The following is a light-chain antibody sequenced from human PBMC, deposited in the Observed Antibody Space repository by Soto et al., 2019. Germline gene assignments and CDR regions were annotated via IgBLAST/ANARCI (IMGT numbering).Light chain of an antibody. CDR2: GAS. Sequence: ETVLTQSPGTLSLSPGERVTLSCRASESVSNNYLAWYQQKSGQAPRLLIYGASRRATGIPDRFSGSGSGTEFTLTISRLEPEDFAVYYCQQYSSSHLTFGQGTKVDIK. J-gene: IGKJ1*01. V-gene: IGKV3-20*01. CDR1: ESVSNNY. CDR3: QQYSSSHLT.